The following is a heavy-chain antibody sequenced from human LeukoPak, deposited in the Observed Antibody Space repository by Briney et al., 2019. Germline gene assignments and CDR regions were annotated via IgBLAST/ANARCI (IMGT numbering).Heavy chain of an antibody. D-gene: IGHD3-10*01. CDR1: GYTFTGYF. Sequence: ASVKVSCKASGYTFTGYFMHWVRQAPGQGLEWMGWMNPNSGNTGYAQKFQGRVTITRNTSISTAYMELRSLRSDDTAVYYCARDRERGYYYYYMDVWGKGTTVTVSS. V-gene: IGHV1-8*03. J-gene: IGHJ6*03. CDR3: ARDRERGYYYYYMDV. CDR2: MNPNSGNT.